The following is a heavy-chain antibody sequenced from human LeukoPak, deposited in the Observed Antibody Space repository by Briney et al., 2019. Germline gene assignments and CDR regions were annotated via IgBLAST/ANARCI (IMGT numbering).Heavy chain of an antibody. V-gene: IGHV1-8*01. CDR1: GYTFTSYD. CDR3: ARGPPNWGFDF. J-gene: IGHJ4*02. Sequence: ASVTVSCKASGYTFTSYDINWVRHATGQGLEWMGWISPNSGDTGYAQKFQGRVTMTRDTSISTAFMELTSLRSEDTAVYYCARGPPNWGFDFWGQGALVTVSS. CDR2: ISPNSGDT. D-gene: IGHD7-27*01.